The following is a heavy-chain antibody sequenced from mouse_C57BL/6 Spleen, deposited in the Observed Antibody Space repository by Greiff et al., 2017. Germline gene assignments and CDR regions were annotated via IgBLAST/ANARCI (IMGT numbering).Heavy chain of an antibody. D-gene: IGHD1-1*01. V-gene: IGHV1-64*01. CDR1: GYTFTSYW. CDR3: ARPLTTVVARDAMDY. Sequence: QVQLQQSGAELVKPGASVKLSCKASGYTFTSYWMHWVKQRPGQGLEWIGMIHPNSGSTNYNEKFKRKATLTVDKSSSTAYMQLSSLTSEDSAVYYCARPLTTVVARDAMDYWGQGTSVTVSS. J-gene: IGHJ4*01. CDR2: IHPNSGST.